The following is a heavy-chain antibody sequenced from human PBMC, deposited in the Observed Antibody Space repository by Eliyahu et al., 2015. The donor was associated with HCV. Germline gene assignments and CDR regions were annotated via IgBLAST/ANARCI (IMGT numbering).Heavy chain of an antibody. CDR2: ISGGGGET. J-gene: IGHJ4*02. Sequence: EVQLVESGGGLVQPGGSLRLSCVVSGLXSTXYAMXWVRQAPGKGLEWISAISGGGGETYYADAVKGRFFISRDKSKHTLYLQMHSLRAQDTAVYYCAKSGDSYGSGRYYNLNEWGRGTLVTVSS. V-gene: IGHV3-23*04. CDR1: GLXSTXYA. D-gene: IGHD3-10*01. CDR3: AKSGDSYGSGRYYNLNE.